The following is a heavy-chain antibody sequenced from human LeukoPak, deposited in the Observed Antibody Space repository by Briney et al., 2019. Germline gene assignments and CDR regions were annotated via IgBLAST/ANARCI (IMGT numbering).Heavy chain of an antibody. CDR3: ARPYCSGGSCYSGTPGPYGY. J-gene: IGHJ4*02. CDR1: GYSLTSYW. D-gene: IGHD2-15*01. Sequence: GESLKISCKGPGYSLTSYWIGWVRQMPGKGLEWMGIIYPGNSDTRYSPSFQGQVTISADKSISTAYLQWSSLKASDTAMYYCARPYCSGGSCYSGTPGPYGYWGQGTLVTVSS. V-gene: IGHV5-51*01. CDR2: IYPGNSDT.